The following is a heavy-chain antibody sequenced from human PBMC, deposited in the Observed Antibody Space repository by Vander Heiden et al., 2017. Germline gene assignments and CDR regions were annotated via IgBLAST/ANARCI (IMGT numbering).Heavy chain of an antibody. CDR3: ARDGRYDFWSGLLSYGMDV. V-gene: IGHV3-30*01. CDR2: ISYDGSNK. Sequence: QVQLVESGGGVVQPGRSLRLSCEASGFTFRSYAMHWVRQAPGKGLEWVAVISYDGSNKYYADSVKGRFTISRDNSKNTLYLQMNSLRAEDTAVYYCARDGRYDFWSGLLSYGMDVWGQGTTVTVSS. D-gene: IGHD3-3*01. J-gene: IGHJ6*02. CDR1: GFTFRSYA.